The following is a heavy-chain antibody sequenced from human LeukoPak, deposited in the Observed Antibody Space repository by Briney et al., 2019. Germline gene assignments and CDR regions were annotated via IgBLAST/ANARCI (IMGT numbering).Heavy chain of an antibody. J-gene: IGHJ6*02. CDR2: MSDDGSHK. Sequence: PGRSLRLSCAASGFTFSNYGMHWVRQAPGKGLDWVAVMSDDGSHKQYADSVKGRFTVSRDNSEKTLYLQMNGLRAEDTAVYYCAKYSSSSNYYYGMDVWGQGTTVTVSS. CDR3: AKYSSSSNYYYGMDV. D-gene: IGHD6-13*01. CDR1: GFTFSNYG. V-gene: IGHV3-30*18.